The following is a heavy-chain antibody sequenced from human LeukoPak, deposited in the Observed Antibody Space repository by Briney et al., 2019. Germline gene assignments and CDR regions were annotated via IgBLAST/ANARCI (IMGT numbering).Heavy chain of an antibody. D-gene: IGHD6-19*01. CDR1: GFTFSSYA. CDR3: ARDAYSSGWYGDLDS. V-gene: IGHV3-64*01. J-gene: IGHJ4*02. CDR2: ISSNGGST. Sequence: GGSLRLSCAASGFTFSSYAMHWVRQAPGKGLEYVSAISSNGGSTYYANSVKGRFTISRDNSKNTLYLQMGSLRAEDMAVYYCARDAYSSGWYGDLDSWGQGTLVTVSS.